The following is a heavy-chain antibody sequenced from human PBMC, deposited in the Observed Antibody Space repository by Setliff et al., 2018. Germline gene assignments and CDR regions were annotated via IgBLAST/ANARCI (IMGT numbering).Heavy chain of an antibody. V-gene: IGHV5-51*01. CDR3: VRHPYYDSSGYYSYFDY. Sequence: GESLKISCQGSGYTFTNYWIGWVRQMPGKGLEWMGILKPGDFGIRYSPSFQGQVTLSADTSIATAYLHWTSLKASDTAMYYCVRHPYYDSSGYYSYFDYWGQGALVTVSS. CDR1: GYTFTNYW. D-gene: IGHD3-22*01. CDR2: LKPGDFGI. J-gene: IGHJ4*02.